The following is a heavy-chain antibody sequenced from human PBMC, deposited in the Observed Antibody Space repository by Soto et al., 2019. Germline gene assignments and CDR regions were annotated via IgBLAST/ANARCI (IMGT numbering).Heavy chain of an antibody. CDR3: ARANSASYYYGMDV. D-gene: IGHD1-26*01. V-gene: IGHV3-30-3*01. CDR1: GFTFSSYA. CDR2: ISYDGSNK. J-gene: IGHJ6*02. Sequence: VGSLRLSCAASGFTFSSYAMHWVRQAPGKGLEWVAVISYDGSNKYYADSVKGRFTISRDNSKNTLYLQMNSLRAEDTAVYYCARANSASYYYGMDVWGQGTTVTVSS.